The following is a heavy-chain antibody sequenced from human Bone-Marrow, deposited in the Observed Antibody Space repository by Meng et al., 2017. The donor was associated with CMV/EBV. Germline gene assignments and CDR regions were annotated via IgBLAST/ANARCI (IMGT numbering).Heavy chain of an antibody. CDR2: ISSSGSTI. V-gene: IGHV3-48*03. D-gene: IGHD2-2*01. CDR1: GFTFSSYE. Sequence: GESLKISCAASGFTFSSYEMNWVRQAPGKGLEWVSYISSSGSTIYYADSVKGRFTISRDNAKNSLYLQMNSLRAEDTAVYYCARGGRYCSTMSCLELGNWGQGTLVTVSS. J-gene: IGHJ4*02. CDR3: ARGGRYCSTMSCLELGN.